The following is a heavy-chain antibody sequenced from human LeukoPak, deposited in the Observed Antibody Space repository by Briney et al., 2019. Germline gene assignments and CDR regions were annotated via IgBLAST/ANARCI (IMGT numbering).Heavy chain of an antibody. CDR2: IYYSGST. V-gene: IGHV4-39*01. J-gene: IGHJ4*02. Sequence: PSETLSLTCTVSGGSISSSSYYWGWIRQPRGKGLEWIGSIYYSGSTYYNPSLKSRVTISVDTSKNQFSLKLSSVTAADTAVYYCARLSYGTGRHFDYWGQGTLVTVSS. CDR1: GGSISSSSYY. CDR3: ARLSYGTGRHFDY. D-gene: IGHD3-10*01.